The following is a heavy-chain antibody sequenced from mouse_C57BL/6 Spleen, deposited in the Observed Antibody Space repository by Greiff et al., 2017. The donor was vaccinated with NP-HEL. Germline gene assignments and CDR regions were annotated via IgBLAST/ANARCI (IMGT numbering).Heavy chain of an antibody. CDR3: ARFVTTVVDFDY. J-gene: IGHJ2*01. CDR1: GYTFTDYY. V-gene: IGHV1-26*01. D-gene: IGHD1-1*01. CDR2: INPNNGGT. Sequence: EVQLQQSGPELVKPGASVKISCKASGYTFTDYYMNWVKQSHGKSLEWIGDINPNNGGTSYNQKFKGKATLTVDKSSSTAYMEIRSLTSTYSAVYYCARFVTTVVDFDYWGQGTTLTVSS.